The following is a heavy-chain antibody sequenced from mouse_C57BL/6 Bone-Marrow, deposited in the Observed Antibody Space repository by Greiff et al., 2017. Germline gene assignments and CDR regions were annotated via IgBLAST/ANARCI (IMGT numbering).Heavy chain of an antibody. CDR1: GYTFTSYW. V-gene: IGHV1-64*01. CDR3: ARSVTTVASYYAMDY. J-gene: IGHJ4*01. CDR2: IHPNSGST. Sequence: VQLQQPGAELVKPGASVKLSCKASGYTFTSYWMHWVKQRPGQGLEWIGMIHPNSGSTNYNEKFKSKATLPVDKSSSTAYMQLSSLTSEDSAVYYCARSVTTVASYYAMDYWGQGTSVTVSS. D-gene: IGHD1-1*01.